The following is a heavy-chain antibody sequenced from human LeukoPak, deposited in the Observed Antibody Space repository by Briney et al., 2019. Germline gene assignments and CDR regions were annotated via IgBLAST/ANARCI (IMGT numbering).Heavy chain of an antibody. CDR3: AKDGYYDILSASFYYYYYMDV. Sequence: GSLRLSCAASGFTFSSYSMNWVRQAPGKGLEWVSSISSSSSYIYYADSVKGRFTISRDNAKNSLYLQMNSLRAEDTAVYYCAKDGYYDILSASFYYYYYMDVWGKGTTVTVSS. V-gene: IGHV3-21*01. J-gene: IGHJ6*03. CDR2: ISSSSSYI. D-gene: IGHD3-9*01. CDR1: GFTFSSYS.